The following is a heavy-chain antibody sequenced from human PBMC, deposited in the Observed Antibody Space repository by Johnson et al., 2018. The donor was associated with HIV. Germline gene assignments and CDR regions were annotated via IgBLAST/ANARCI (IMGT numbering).Heavy chain of an antibody. CDR1: GLSFSNFG. D-gene: IGHD4-23*01. V-gene: IGHV3-30*18. Sequence: VQLVESGGGVVQPGKSLTLSCVASGLSFSNFGIHWVRQAPGKGLEWVAIIYYDGTNKYYADSVKGRFTISRDNSKNTLSLQMNSLRVEDTAMYYCAKARSLLDYGGFDAFDIWGQGTLVIVSS. CDR2: IYYDGTNK. CDR3: AKARSLLDYGGFDAFDI. J-gene: IGHJ3*02.